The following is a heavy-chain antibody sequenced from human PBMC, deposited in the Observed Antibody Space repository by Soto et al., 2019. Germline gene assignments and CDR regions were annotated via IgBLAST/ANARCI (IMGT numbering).Heavy chain of an antibody. CDR3: ARAGGYKWNYGGSGFDP. J-gene: IGHJ5*02. V-gene: IGHV1-18*03. CDR2: ISAYNGNT. D-gene: IGHD1-7*01. CDR1: GYTFTSYG. Sequence: QVQLVQSGAEVKKPGASVKVSCKASGYTFTSYGISWVRQAPGQGLEWMGWISAYNGNTNYAQKLQGRVTMTTDTSASTAYMELTSLRSDDLAVYYCARAGGYKWNYGGSGFDPWGQGTLVTVSP.